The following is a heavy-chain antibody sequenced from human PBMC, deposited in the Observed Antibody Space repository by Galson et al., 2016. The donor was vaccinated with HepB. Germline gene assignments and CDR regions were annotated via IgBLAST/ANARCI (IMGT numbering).Heavy chain of an antibody. J-gene: IGHJ4*02. CDR1: GFTFSTYG. CDR2: ISYDGSHK. CDR3: AKNSLRVIVGAADY. V-gene: IGHV3-30-3*02. D-gene: IGHD1-26*01. Sequence: SLRLSCAASGFTFSTYGMHWVRQGPGKGLEWVPVISYDGSHKYYADSVKGRFTISRDISKNTLYLQMNSLRAEDTAVYYCAKNSLRVIVGAADYWGQGTLVTVSS.